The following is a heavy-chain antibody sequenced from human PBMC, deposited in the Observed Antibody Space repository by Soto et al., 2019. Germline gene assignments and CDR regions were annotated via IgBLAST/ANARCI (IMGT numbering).Heavy chain of an antibody. Sequence: QVHLVQSGAEVKKPGASVKVSCKTSGYTFTSYGISWVWQAPGQGLEWMGWISGYDGRTNFAQKVQDRVTMTTDTSTSTVYMELRSLRSDDTAVYYCAREGDVPYYYSGMDVWGQGTTVTVSS. CDR3: AREGDVPYYYSGMDV. CDR2: ISGYDGRT. J-gene: IGHJ6*02. V-gene: IGHV1-18*01. CDR1: GYTFTSYG. D-gene: IGHD2-21*02.